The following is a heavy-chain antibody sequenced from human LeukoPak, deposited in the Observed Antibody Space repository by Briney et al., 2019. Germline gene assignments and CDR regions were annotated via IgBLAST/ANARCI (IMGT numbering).Heavy chain of an antibody. D-gene: IGHD2-15*01. CDR1: GGSISCGGYS. V-gene: IGHV4-30-2*01. CDR3: ARELSRWYFDL. CDR2: IYHSGST. Sequence: SETLSLTCAVSGGSISCGGYSWSWIRQPPGKGLEWIGYIYHSGSTYYNPSLKSRVTISVDRSKNQFSLKLSSVTAADTAVYYCARELSRWYFDLWGRGTLVTVSS. J-gene: IGHJ2*01.